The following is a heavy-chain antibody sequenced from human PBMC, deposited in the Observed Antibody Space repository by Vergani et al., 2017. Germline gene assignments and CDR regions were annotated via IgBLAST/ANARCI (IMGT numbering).Heavy chain of an antibody. J-gene: IGHJ5*02. V-gene: IGHV4-59*11. Sequence: QVQLQEPGPGLLKFSETLSLTCSASFASIRNLSCNWIRQPPVQGMEWIGSIHYSENTNYNPSLTTRVTISVDTSNNQFSLTLTSVPAADTAVYYCASDTHSGQRADRWGKGILVTVTS. CDR3: ASDTHSGQRADR. CDR2: IHYSENT. D-gene: IGHD2-15*01. CDR1: FASIRNLS.